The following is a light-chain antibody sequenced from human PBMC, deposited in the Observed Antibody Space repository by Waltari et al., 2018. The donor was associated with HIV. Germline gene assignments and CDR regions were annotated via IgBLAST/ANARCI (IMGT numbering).Light chain of an antibody. CDR1: SSDVGGYNS. Sequence: QSALTQPASVSGSPGQSITISCTGTSSDVGGYNSVAWSQQHPGKAPKLIIYDVSNRPSGVPYRFSGCKSGNTASLTIAGLQAEDEADYYCKSKTSSSTPGVCGTGTKVTVL. CDR3: KSKTSSSTPGV. CDR2: DVS. J-gene: IGLJ1*01. V-gene: IGLV2-14*03.